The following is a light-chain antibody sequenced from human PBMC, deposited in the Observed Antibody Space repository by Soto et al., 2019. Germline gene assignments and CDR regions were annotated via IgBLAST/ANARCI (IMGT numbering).Light chain of an antibody. CDR3: QQYDNLPPFT. V-gene: IGKV1-33*01. CDR1: QSISQY. CDR2: DAS. Sequence: DIQMTQSPSSLSASVGDRVTITCRASQSISQYLAWYQQKPGKAPKLLIYDASSLEGGIPSRFSGSGSGTDFTFTISSLQPEDIATYYCQQYDNLPPFTFGPGTKVDIK. J-gene: IGKJ3*01.